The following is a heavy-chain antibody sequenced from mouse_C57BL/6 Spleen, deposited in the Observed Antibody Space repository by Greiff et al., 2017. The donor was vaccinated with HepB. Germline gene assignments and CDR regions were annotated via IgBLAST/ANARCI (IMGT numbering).Heavy chain of an antibody. J-gene: IGHJ2*01. CDR1: GYSITSGYY. CDR3: AREGLYGSSYFDY. V-gene: IGHV3-6*01. CDR2: ISYDGST. D-gene: IGHD1-1*01. Sequence: EVQLQQSGPGLVKPSQSLTLTCSVSGYSITSGYYWNWIRQLPGNILEWMCYISYDGSTNYNPSLKNRTTITRDTSYNPFFLKLKSVTTEDTATYYCAREGLYGSSYFDYWGQGTTLTVSS.